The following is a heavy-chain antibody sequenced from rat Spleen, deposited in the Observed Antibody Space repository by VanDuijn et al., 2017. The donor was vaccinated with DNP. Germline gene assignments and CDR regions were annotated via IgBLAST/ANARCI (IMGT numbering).Heavy chain of an antibody. CDR3: TTDFERGY. D-gene: IGHD1-11*01. V-gene: IGHV5-20*01. J-gene: IGHJ2*01. CDR1: GFTFSDYN. Sequence: EVRLVESGGGLVQPGRSLKLSCAASGFTFSDYNMAWVRQAPKKGLEWVASINADGGTTYYPDSVKGRFTISRDNAESTLYLQMDSLRSEDTATFYCTTDFERGYWGQGVMVTVSS. CDR2: INADGGTT.